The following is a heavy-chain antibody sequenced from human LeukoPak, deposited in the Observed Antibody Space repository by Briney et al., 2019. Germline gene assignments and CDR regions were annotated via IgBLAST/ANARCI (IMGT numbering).Heavy chain of an antibody. CDR2: ISSSSSYI. V-gene: IGHV3-21*01. CDR1: GFTFSSYS. Sequence: PGGSLRLSCAASGFTFSSYSMNWVRQAPGKGLEWVSSISSSSSYIYYADSVKGRFTISRDNAKNSLYLQMNSLRAEDTAVYYCGRDQIYHYDSRQYWGQGTLVPVSS. CDR3: GRDQIYHYDSRQY. J-gene: IGHJ4*02. D-gene: IGHD3-22*01.